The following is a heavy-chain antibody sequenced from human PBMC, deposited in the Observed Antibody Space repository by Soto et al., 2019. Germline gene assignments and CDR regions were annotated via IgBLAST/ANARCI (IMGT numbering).Heavy chain of an antibody. CDR3: AKDLGHIVVAPNFQH. J-gene: IGHJ1*01. CDR1: GFTFDDYA. Sequence: EVQLVESGGGLVQPGRSLRLSCAASGFTFDDYAMHWVRQAPGKGLEWVSGISWNSGSIGYADSVKGRFTISRDNAKNSLYLQMNSVRAEDTALYYCAKDLGHIVVAPNFQHWGQGTLVTVSS. D-gene: IGHD2-21*01. CDR2: ISWNSGSI. V-gene: IGHV3-9*01.